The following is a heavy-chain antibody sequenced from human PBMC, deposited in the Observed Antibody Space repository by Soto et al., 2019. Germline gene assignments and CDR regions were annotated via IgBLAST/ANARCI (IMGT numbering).Heavy chain of an antibody. J-gene: IGHJ4*02. V-gene: IGHV3-74*01. D-gene: IGHD2-15*01. CDR2: INSDGSST. Sequence: EVQLVESGGGLVQPGGSLRLSCAASGFTFSSYWMHWFRQAPGKGLVWVSRINSDGSSTSYADSVKGRFTISRDNAKNTLYLQMNSLRAEDTAMYYCVRTSLVVAAATREDYWGQGTLVTVSS. CDR1: GFTFSSYW. CDR3: VRTSLVVAAATREDY.